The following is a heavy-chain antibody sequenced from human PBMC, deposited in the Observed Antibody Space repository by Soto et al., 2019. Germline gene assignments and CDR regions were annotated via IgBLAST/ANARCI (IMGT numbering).Heavy chain of an antibody. CDR1: GGTFNRNT. CDR2: IIPIFGTA. V-gene: IGHV1-69*13. D-gene: IGHD3-22*01. Sequence: SVKVSCKASGGTFNRNTISWVRQAPGQGLEWMGGIIPIFGTANYAQKFQGRVTITADESTNTAYMELSRLRSEDTAVYYCARQFDYDSSGYYYAYWGQGTLVTVS. J-gene: IGHJ4*02. CDR3: ARQFDYDSSGYYYAY.